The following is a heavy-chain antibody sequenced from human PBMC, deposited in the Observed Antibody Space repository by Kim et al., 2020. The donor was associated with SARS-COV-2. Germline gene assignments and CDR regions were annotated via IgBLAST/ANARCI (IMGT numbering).Heavy chain of an antibody. CDR2: ISYDGSNK. CDR3: AREVYYDILTGYYVHTEEPYYSYGMDV. J-gene: IGHJ6*02. D-gene: IGHD3-9*01. V-gene: IGHV3-30*04. Sequence: GGSLRLSCAASGFTFSSYAMHWVRQAPGKGLEWVAVISYDGSNKYYADSVKGRFTISRDNSKNTLYLQMNSLRAEDTAVYYCAREVYYDILTGYYVHTEEPYYSYGMDVWGQGTTVTVSS. CDR1: GFTFSSYA.